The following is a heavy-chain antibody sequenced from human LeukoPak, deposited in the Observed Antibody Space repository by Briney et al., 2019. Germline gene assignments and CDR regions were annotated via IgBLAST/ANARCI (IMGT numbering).Heavy chain of an antibody. Sequence: GGSLRLSCAASGFTFSSYNMNWVRQAPGKGLEWVSSITSTGSYTFYADSVKGRFTISRDNAKNSLYLQMNSLRAEDTALYYCARVRGSYYYYYMDVWGKGTTVTVSS. D-gene: IGHD1-26*01. J-gene: IGHJ6*03. CDR3: ARVRGSYYYYYMDV. CDR1: GFTFSSYN. CDR2: ITSTGSYT. V-gene: IGHV3-21*04.